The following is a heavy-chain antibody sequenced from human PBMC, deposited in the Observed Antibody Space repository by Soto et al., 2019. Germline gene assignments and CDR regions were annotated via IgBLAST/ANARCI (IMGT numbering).Heavy chain of an antibody. CDR2: IYYSGST. J-gene: IGHJ5*02. CDR1: GGSISSGDYY. V-gene: IGHV4-30-4*01. Sequence: PSETLSLTCTVSGGSISSGDYYWSWIRQPPGKGLEWIGYIYYSGSTYYNPSLKSRVTISVDTSKNQFSLKLSSVTAADTAVYYCASIEYYYGSGSLDNWFDPWGQGTLVTVSS. CDR3: ASIEYYYGSGSLDNWFDP. D-gene: IGHD3-10*01.